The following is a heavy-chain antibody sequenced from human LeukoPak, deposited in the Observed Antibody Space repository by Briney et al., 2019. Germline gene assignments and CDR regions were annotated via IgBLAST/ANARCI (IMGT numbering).Heavy chain of an antibody. Sequence: PSETLSLTCTVSGGSISIGDDYWSRIRQPPGKGLEWIGYISYSGSAFYNPSLRSRVTISVDASKHQFSLKLSSMTAADTAVYYCAAERFYSGYDRGPYFDYWGQGTLVTVSS. CDR2: ISYSGSA. D-gene: IGHD5-12*01. CDR3: AAERFYSGYDRGPYFDY. J-gene: IGHJ4*02. CDR1: GGSISIGDDY. V-gene: IGHV4-30-4*08.